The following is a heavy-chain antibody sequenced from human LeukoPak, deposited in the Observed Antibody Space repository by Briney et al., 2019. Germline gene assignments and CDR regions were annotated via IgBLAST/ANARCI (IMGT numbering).Heavy chain of an antibody. J-gene: IGHJ5*02. D-gene: IGHD3-10*01. Sequence: GGSLRLPCAATGFAFRHYWMHWVRQAPGKGLVWVSRISSDGTTTTYAESVEGRFTISRDNTKQTLYLQMNSLRAEDTAVYYCARDVGQWFDPWGQGTLVTVSS. V-gene: IGHV3-74*01. CDR3: ARDVGQWFDP. CDR2: ISSDGTTT. CDR1: GFAFRHYW.